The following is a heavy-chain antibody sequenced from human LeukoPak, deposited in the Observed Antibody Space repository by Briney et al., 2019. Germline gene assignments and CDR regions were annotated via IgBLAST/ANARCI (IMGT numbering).Heavy chain of an antibody. Sequence: GGSLRLSCAASGFTFDDYAMHWVRQAPGKGLEWVSGISWNSGSIGYADSVKGRFTISRDNAKNSLYLQMNSLRAEDTALYYCAKDILRGGKDYYYGMDVWGQGTTVTVSS. CDR3: AKDILRGGKDYYYGMDV. V-gene: IGHV3-9*01. D-gene: IGHD2-15*01. J-gene: IGHJ6*02. CDR1: GFTFDDYA. CDR2: ISWNSGSI.